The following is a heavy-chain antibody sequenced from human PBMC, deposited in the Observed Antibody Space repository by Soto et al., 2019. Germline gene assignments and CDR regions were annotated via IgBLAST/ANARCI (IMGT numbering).Heavy chain of an antibody. V-gene: IGHV5-51*01. CDR2: IYPGDSDS. J-gene: IGHJ4*02. CDR3: ARHASGSYSYFGH. Sequence: GESLKISCKGSGYSFTSYWIAWVRQMPGKGLEWMGIIYPGDSDSRYSPSFQGQVTISADKSTSTAYLQWSSLKASDTAIYYCARHASGSYSYFGHWGQGTLVTVSS. CDR1: GYSFTSYW. D-gene: IGHD3-10*01.